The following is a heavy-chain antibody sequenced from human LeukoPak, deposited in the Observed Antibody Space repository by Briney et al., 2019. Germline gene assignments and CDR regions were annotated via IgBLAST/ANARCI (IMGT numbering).Heavy chain of an antibody. V-gene: IGHV3-11*01. J-gene: IGHJ4*02. CDR1: GGSFSDYY. Sequence: PSETLSLTCAVYGGSFSDYYMSWIRQAPGKGLEWVSYISSSGSTIYYADSVKGRFTISRDNAKNSLYLQMNSLRAEDTAVYYCARPSDDSGAPETPFDYWGQGTLVTVSS. D-gene: IGHD6-19*01. CDR3: ARPSDDSGAPETPFDY. CDR2: ISSSGSTI.